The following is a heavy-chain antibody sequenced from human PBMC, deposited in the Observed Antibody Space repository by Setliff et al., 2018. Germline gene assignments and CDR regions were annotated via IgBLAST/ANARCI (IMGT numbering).Heavy chain of an antibody. CDR3: ARLDNFWSGYLDY. D-gene: IGHD3-3*01. CDR2: INHSGST. J-gene: IGHJ4*02. V-gene: IGHV4-34*01. CDR1: GGSFSGYY. Sequence: PSETRSLTCAVYGGSFSGYYWSWIRQPPGKGLEWIGEINHSGSTNYNPSLKSRVTISVDTSKNQFSLKLSSVTAADTAVYYCARLDNFWSGYLDYWGQGTLVTVSS.